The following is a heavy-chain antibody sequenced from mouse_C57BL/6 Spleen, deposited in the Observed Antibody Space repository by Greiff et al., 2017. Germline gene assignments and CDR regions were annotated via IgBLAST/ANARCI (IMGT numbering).Heavy chain of an antibody. J-gene: IGHJ4*01. Sequence: EVQVVESGGGLVKPGGSLKLSCAASGFTFSDYGMHWVRQAPEKGLEWVAYISSGSSTISYADTVEGRFTICRDNAKNTLYLQMTSMRSEKTAMYYWARPVDYGSSSYAMEYWGKGTSVTVSS. D-gene: IGHD1-1*01. V-gene: IGHV5-17*01. CDR1: GFTFSDYG. CDR3: ARPVDYGSSSYAMEY. CDR2: ISSGSSTI.